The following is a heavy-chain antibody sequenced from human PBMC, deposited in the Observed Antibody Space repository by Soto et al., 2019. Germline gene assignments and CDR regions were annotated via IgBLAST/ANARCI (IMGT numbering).Heavy chain of an antibody. J-gene: IGHJ4*02. CDR3: ARGPRGAAYDILTGYPPHFDY. D-gene: IGHD3-9*01. CDR1: GYTFTSYG. V-gene: IGHV1-18*01. CDR2: ISAYNGNT. Sequence: ASVKVSCKASGYTFTSYGISWVRQAPGQWLEWMGWISAYNGNTNYAQKLQGRVTMTTDTSTSTAYMELRSLRSDDTAVYYCARGPRGAAYDILTGYPPHFDYWGQGTLVTVSS.